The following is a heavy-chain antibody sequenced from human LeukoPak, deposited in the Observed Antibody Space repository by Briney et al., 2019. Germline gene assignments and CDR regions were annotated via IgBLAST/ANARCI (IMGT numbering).Heavy chain of an antibody. CDR2: ISSSGSTI. CDR1: GFTFSDYY. D-gene: IGHD3-10*01. Sequence: GGSLRLSCAASGFTFSDYYMSWIRQAPGKGLEWVSYISSSGSTIYYADSVKGRLTISRDNAKNSLYLQMNSLRAEDTAVYYCARDHGPLHTYYYGSGSYYADYWGQGTLVTVSS. J-gene: IGHJ4*02. V-gene: IGHV3-11*01. CDR3: ARDHGPLHTYYYGSGSYYADY.